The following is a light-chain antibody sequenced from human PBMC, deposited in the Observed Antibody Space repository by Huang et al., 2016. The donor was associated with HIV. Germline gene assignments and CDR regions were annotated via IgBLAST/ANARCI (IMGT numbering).Light chain of an antibody. CDR2: DAS. V-gene: IGKV1-9*01. J-gene: IGKJ5*01. Sequence: IQLTQSPSSLSASIGDRVTITCRASQDISYYLAWYQQQPGKAPKRLVYDASTLQSDVPSGFSGGGSGADCTLTIGSLQPADFATYYCQQLNSYPITFGQGTRLEIK. CDR1: QDISYY. CDR3: QQLNSYPIT.